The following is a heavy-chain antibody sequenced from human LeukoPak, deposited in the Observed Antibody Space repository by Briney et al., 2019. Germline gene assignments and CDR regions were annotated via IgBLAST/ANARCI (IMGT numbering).Heavy chain of an antibody. J-gene: IGHJ4*02. CDR3: ATQLRYFDWLLPFDY. Sequence: PGGSLRLSCAAPGFTFSSYEMNWVRQAPGKGLEWVSYISSSGSTIYYADSVKGRFTISRDNAKNSLYLQMNSLRAEDTAVYYCATQLRYFDWLLPFDYWGQGTLVTVSS. V-gene: IGHV3-48*03. D-gene: IGHD3-9*01. CDR1: GFTFSSYE. CDR2: ISSSGSTI.